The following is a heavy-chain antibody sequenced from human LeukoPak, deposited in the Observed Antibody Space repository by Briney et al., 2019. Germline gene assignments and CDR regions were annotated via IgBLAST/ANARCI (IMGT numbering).Heavy chain of an antibody. J-gene: IGHJ1*01. D-gene: IGHD3-22*01. CDR1: GHTFTNYG. V-gene: IGHV1-18*01. Sequence: ASVKVSCKASGHTFTNYGISWVRQAPGQGLEWMGWISAYNGNTNYAQKLQGRVTMTTDTSTSTAYMDLRSLRSDDTAVYYCARGNDSSGYYYSTAEFFQFWGQGTLVTVSS. CDR2: ISAYNGNT. CDR3: ARGNDSSGYYYSTAEFFQF.